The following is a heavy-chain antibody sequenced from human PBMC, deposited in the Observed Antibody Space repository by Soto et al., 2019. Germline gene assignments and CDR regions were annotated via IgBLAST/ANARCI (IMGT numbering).Heavy chain of an antibody. CDR2: ISSDGSNK. CDR3: ARVRDQLLFYYYYGMDV. Sequence: LRLSFAASVFTFSSYAMHWVRQAPGNGLEWVAVISSDGSNKYYADSVKGRFTISRDNSKNTLYLQMNSLRAEDTAVYYCARVRDQLLFYYYYGMDVWGQGLPVTVYS. V-gene: IGHV3-30-3*01. D-gene: IGHD2-2*01. J-gene: IGHJ6*02. CDR1: VFTFSSYA.